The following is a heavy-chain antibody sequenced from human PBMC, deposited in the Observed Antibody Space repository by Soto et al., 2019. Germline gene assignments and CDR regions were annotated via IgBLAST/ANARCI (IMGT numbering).Heavy chain of an antibody. J-gene: IGHJ3*02. CDR2: IIPILGIA. D-gene: IGHD7-27*01. CDR3: ASDNPTGPHDAFDI. V-gene: IGHV1-69*02. Sequence: QVQLVQSGAEVKKPGSSVKVSCKASGGTFSSYTISWVRQAPGQGLEWMGRIIPILGIANYAQKFQGRVTITADKSTSTAYMELSSLRSEDTAVYYCASDNPTGPHDAFDIWGQGKIVTVSS. CDR1: GGTFSSYT.